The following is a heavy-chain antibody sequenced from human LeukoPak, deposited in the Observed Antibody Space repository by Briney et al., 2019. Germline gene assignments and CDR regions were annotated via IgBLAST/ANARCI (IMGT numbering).Heavy chain of an antibody. V-gene: IGHV3-7*01. CDR1: GFTFSSYW. D-gene: IGHD3-16*02. CDR3: ARGSFLMITFGGVIVDY. CDR2: IKQDGSEK. J-gene: IGHJ4*02. Sequence: GGSLRLSCAASGFTFSSYWMSWVRQAPGKGLEWVANIKQDGSEKYYVDSVKGRFTISRDNAKNSLYLQMNSLRAEDTAVYYCARGSFLMITFGGVIVDYWGQGTLVTVSS.